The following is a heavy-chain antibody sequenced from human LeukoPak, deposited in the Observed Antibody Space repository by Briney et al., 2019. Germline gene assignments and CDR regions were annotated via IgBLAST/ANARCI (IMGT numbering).Heavy chain of an antibody. CDR1: GFTFNMYG. J-gene: IGHJ4*02. V-gene: IGHV3-74*01. D-gene: IGHD1-26*01. CDR3: ARGASGSYYVDY. CDR2: VNTDESRT. Sequence: GGSLRLSCVASGFTFNMYGMHWVRQAPGKGLVWVSRVNTDESRTNYADSVKGRFTISRDNAKNTVYLQMNSLRAEDTAVYYCARGASGSYYVDYWGQGILVTVSS.